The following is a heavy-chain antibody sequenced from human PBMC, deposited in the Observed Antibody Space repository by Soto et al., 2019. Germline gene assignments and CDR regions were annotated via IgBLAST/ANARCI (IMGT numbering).Heavy chain of an antibody. D-gene: IGHD2-2*01. CDR1: GFTFGDYA. CDR3: TRVRAGVPGAMNYHYCYGMDV. Sequence: PGGSLRLSCTASGFTFGDYAMSWFRQAPGKGLEWVGFIRSKAYGGTTEYAASVKGRFTISRDDSKSIAYLQMNSLKTEDTAVYYCTRVRAGVPGAMNYHYCYGMDVWGQGTRVAAPS. V-gene: IGHV3-49*03. CDR2: IRSKAYGGTT. J-gene: IGHJ6*02.